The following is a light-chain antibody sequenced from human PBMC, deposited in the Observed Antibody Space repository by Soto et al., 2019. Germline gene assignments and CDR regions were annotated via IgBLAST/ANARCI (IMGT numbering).Light chain of an antibody. CDR2: EDI. V-gene: IGLV2-23*01. J-gene: IGLJ1*01. Sequence: QSALTQPASVSGSPGQSITISCTGTSSDVGNYNLVSWYQQHPGKAPKLMIYEDIERPSGVSDRFSGSKSGNTASLTISGLQAEDEADYYCCSYARINFVFGTGTQLTVL. CDR3: CSYARINFV. CDR1: SSDVGNYNL.